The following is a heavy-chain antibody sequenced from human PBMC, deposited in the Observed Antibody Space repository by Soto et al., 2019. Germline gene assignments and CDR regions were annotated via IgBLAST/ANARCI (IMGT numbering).Heavy chain of an antibody. Sequence: EVQLVESGGGLVQPGGSLRLSCATSGFTFRNYWMTWVRQAPSKGLEWVATIKEDGSEKYYADSLKGRFTISRDNAVSSLYLQANSPRAEDSAVYYCVRARVDYWGQGTLVTVSS. V-gene: IGHV3-7*04. CDR3: VRARVDY. J-gene: IGHJ4*02. CDR2: IKEDGSEK. CDR1: GFTFRNYW.